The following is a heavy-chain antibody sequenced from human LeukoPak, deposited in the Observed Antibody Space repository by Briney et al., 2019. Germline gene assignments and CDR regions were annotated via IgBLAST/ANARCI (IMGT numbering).Heavy chain of an antibody. Sequence: GGSLRLSCAASGFTFTSYWMHWVRQAPGKGLVWVSRVNSDGSSTRYADSVKGRFTISRDNAKNTLYLQMNSLRAEDTAVYYCARSHYYDSSGYFSYYYGMDVWGQGTTVTVSS. V-gene: IGHV3-74*01. D-gene: IGHD3-22*01. J-gene: IGHJ6*02. CDR3: ARSHYYDSSGYFSYYYGMDV. CDR2: VNSDGSST. CDR1: GFTFTSYW.